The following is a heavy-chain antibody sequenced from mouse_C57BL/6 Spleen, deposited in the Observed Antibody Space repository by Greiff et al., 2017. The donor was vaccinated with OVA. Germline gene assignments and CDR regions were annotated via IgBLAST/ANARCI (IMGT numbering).Heavy chain of an antibody. CDR3: AKNNDPIYAMDY. V-gene: IGHV2-5*01. D-gene: IGHD2-3*01. J-gene: IGHJ4*01. CDR2: IWRGGST. Sequence: VQLQQSGPGLVQPSQSLSITCTVSGFSLTSYGVHWVRQSPGKGLEWLGVIWRGGSTDYNAAFMSRLSITKDNSKRQRFYKMNSLQADDTAIYYCAKNNDPIYAMDYWGQGTSVTVSS. CDR1: GFSLTSYG.